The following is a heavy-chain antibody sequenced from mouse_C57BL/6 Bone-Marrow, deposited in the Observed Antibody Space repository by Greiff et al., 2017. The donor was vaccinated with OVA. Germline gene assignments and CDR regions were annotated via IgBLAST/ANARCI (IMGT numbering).Heavy chain of an antibody. Sequence: VQLKQSGAELVRPGASVKLSCTASGFNIKDDYMHWVKQRPEQGLEWIGWIDPENGDTEYASKFQGKATITADTSSNTAYLQLSSLTSEDTAVYYCTRGLSWFAYWGQGTLATVSA. CDR3: TRGLSWFAY. CDR2: IDPENGDT. J-gene: IGHJ3*01. CDR1: GFNIKDDY. D-gene: IGHD2-2*01. V-gene: IGHV14-4*01.